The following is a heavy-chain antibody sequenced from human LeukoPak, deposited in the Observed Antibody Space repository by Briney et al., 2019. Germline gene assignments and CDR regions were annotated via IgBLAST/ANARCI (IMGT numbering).Heavy chain of an antibody. Sequence: GGSLRLSCEASGFTFSSYAMSWVRQAPGKGLEWVSAISGSGGSTYYADSVKGRFTISRDNSKNTLYLQMNSLRAEDTAVYYCARARVVIAVTGTPDYWGQGTLVTVSS. CDR3: ARARVVIAVTGTPDY. CDR2: ISGSGGST. J-gene: IGHJ4*02. D-gene: IGHD6-19*01. CDR1: GFTFSSYA. V-gene: IGHV3-23*01.